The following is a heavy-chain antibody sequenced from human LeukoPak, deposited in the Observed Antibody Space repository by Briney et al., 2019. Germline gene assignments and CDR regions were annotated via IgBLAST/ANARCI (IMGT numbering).Heavy chain of an antibody. CDR2: IWYDGSKK. CDR3: ARGLGGNSAAFDI. J-gene: IGHJ3*02. D-gene: IGHD4-23*01. Sequence: GRSLRLSCAAAGFTFRSYGMHWVRQAPGKGPEWVAVIWYDGSKKYYADSVKGRFTISRDNSRNTVYLQMNSLRAEDTAVYYCARGLGGNSAAFDIWGQGTMVTVSS. CDR1: GFTFRSYG. V-gene: IGHV3-33*01.